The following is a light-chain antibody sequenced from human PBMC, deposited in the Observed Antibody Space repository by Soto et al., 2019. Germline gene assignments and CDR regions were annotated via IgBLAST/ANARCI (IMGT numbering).Light chain of an antibody. J-gene: IGLJ2*01. V-gene: IGLV4-69*01. Sequence: QLVLTQSPSASASLGASVKLTCTLSSGHSSYAIAWPQQQPEKGPRYLMKLNSDGSHSKGDGIPDRFSGSSSGAERYLTISSLQSEDEADYYCQTWGTGIRGVFGGGTKLTVL. CDR2: LNSDGSH. CDR3: QTWGTGIRGV. CDR1: SGHSSYA.